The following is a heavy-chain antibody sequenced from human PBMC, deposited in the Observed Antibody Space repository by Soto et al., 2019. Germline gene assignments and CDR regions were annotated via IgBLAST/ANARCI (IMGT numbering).Heavy chain of an antibody. CDR2: INSDGSST. Sequence: EVQLVESGGGLVQPGGSLRLSCAASGFTFSSYWMHWVRQAPGKGLVWVSRINSDGSSTSYADSVKGRFTISRDNAKNTLYLQMNSLRAEDTAVYYCAGRRGYSGYAAPLHWGQGTLVTVSS. CDR3: AGRRGYSGYAAPLH. D-gene: IGHD5-12*01. CDR1: GFTFSSYW. V-gene: IGHV3-74*01. J-gene: IGHJ4*02.